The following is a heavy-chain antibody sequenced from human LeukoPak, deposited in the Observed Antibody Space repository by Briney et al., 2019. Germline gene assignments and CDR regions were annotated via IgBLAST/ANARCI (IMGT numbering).Heavy chain of an antibody. CDR2: INPSGGST. Sequence: ASVKVSCKASGYTFTSYYMHWVRQAPGQGLEWMAIINPSGGSTSYAQKFQGRVTMTRDTSTSTVYMELSSLRSEDTAVYYCARAEQLAEFDYWGQGTLVTVSS. CDR3: ARAEQLAEFDY. CDR1: GYTFTSYY. V-gene: IGHV1-46*01. J-gene: IGHJ4*02. D-gene: IGHD6-6*01.